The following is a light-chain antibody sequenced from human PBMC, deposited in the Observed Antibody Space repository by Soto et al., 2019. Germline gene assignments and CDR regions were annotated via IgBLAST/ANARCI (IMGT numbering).Light chain of an antibody. Sequence: DIEVAQSPSSLTASVGDRVTISCRTSQRISTYLNWYQQKSGRAPALLIFDAFTLQRGVPSRFSGSGSGTEVTLTISDLQPDDSATYFCQQSVTPPRTFGLGTRLEIK. CDR1: QRISTY. J-gene: IGKJ2*01. CDR3: QQSVTPPRT. V-gene: IGKV1-39*01. CDR2: DAF.